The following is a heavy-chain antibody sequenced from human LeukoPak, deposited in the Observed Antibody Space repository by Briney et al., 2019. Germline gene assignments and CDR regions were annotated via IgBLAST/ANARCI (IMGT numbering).Heavy chain of an antibody. Sequence: GASVKVSCKASGGTFSSYAISWVRQAPGQGLEWMGGIIPIFGTANYAQKFQGRVTITADESTSTAYMELSSLRSEDTAVYYCARDLRSSGYYWLTTFDIWGQGTMVTVSS. CDR2: IIPIFGTA. D-gene: IGHD3-22*01. CDR3: ARDLRSSGYYWLTTFDI. V-gene: IGHV1-69*13. J-gene: IGHJ3*02. CDR1: GGTFSSYA.